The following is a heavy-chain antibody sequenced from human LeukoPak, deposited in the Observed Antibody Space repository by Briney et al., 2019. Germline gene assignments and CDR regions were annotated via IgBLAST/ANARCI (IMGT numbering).Heavy chain of an antibody. CDR1: GFXFSNYG. CDR3: AKEPTSFSSGWYFQH. Sequence: GGSLRLSCAASGFXFSNYGIQWVRQAPGKGLEWVAVVSYDGGTKVYADSVKGRFTISRDNSKNTLDLQMSSLRAEDTAVYYCAKEPTSFSSGWYFQHWGQGTLVTVSS. V-gene: IGHV3-30*18. D-gene: IGHD6-25*01. J-gene: IGHJ1*01. CDR2: VSYDGGTK.